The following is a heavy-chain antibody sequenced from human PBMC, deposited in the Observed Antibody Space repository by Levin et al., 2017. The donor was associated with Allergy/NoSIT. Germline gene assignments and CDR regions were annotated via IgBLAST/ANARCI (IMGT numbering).Heavy chain of an antibody. J-gene: IGHJ4*02. V-gene: IGHV3-9*01. CDR2: ISWNSGSI. Sequence: SLKISCAASGFTFDDYAMHWVRQAPGKGLEWVSGISWNSGSIGYADSVKGRFTISRDNAKNSLYLQMNSLRAEDTALYYCAKALNQWLDSLADYWGQGTLVTVSS. D-gene: IGHD6-19*01. CDR1: GFTFDDYA. CDR3: AKALNQWLDSLADY.